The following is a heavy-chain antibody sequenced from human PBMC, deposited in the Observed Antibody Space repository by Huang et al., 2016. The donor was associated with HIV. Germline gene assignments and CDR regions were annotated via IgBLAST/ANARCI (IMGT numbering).Heavy chain of an antibody. Sequence: QVRLNQWGAGLLKPAETLSLTCAVSDASFDGYFWTWIRHSPGQGLEWIVEINDRTEMNCHQSFGSRLRRTVETSKKQFSLGLRSVTAADTGVYFCAKRGRGRSGYGYIGYFDAWAQGSLVTV. CDR1: DASFDGYF. CDR3: AKRGRGRSGYGYIGYFDA. D-gene: IGHD5-12*01. CDR2: INDRTEM. J-gene: IGHJ5*02. V-gene: IGHV4-34*01.